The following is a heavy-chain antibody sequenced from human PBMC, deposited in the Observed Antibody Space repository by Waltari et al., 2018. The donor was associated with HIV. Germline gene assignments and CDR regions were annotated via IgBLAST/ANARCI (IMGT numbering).Heavy chain of an antibody. CDR2: LYTSGST. Sequence: QVQLQESGPGLVKTSQTLSLTCTVSGGSINRGSYYWNWIRQPAGKGLEWIGRLYTSGSTNSNPSLKGRVTMTADTSKNQFSLRLTSVTASDTAIYYCSRTSTGSDYYYQVDVWGQGTTVTVS. CDR1: GGSINRGSYY. D-gene: IGHD2-21*02. V-gene: IGHV4-61*02. CDR3: SRTSTGSDYYYQVDV. J-gene: IGHJ6*02.